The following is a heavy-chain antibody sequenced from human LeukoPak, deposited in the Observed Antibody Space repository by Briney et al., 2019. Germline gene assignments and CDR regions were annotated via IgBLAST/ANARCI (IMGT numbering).Heavy chain of an antibody. D-gene: IGHD5-24*01. V-gene: IGHV3-66*01. CDR2: IYSRGST. CDR1: GFTVRSNY. Sequence: GGSLRLSCAASGFTVRSNYMSWVRQAPGKGLEGGSVIYSRGSTNYADSVQGRFTTSRDNSKNTLYLQMNSLRAEDTAVYYCAREAIRGMATAYDYWGQGPLVTVSS. CDR3: AREAIRGMATAYDY. J-gene: IGHJ4*02.